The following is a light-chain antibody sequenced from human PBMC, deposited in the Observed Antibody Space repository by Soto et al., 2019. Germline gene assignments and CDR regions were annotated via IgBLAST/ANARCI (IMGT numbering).Light chain of an antibody. CDR2: DAS. CDR1: QSVIGW. V-gene: IGKV1-5*01. Sequence: DIQMTQSPSTLSASVGDTVTVTCRASQSVIGWFAWYQQKPGEAPKLLIYDASALPRGVPSRFSGSGSGTKFTLTIASLQPDDFATYYRQQDETFSGTFGAGTKVDVK. J-gene: IGKJ4*02. CDR3: QQDETFSGT.